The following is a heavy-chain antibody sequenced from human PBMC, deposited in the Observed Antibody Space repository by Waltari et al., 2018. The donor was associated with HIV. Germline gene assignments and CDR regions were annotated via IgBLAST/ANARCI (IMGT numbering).Heavy chain of an antibody. CDR3: ARHLEDIVVVVAANYFDY. D-gene: IGHD2-15*01. J-gene: IGHJ4*02. CDR1: GGSISSSSYY. CDR2: IYYSGST. V-gene: IGHV4-39*01. Sequence: QLQLQESGPGLVKPSETLSLTCTVSGGSISSSSYYWGWIRQPPGKGLGWIGSIYYSGSTYYTPSLKSRVTISVDTSKNHFSLKLSSVTAADTAVYYCARHLEDIVVVVAANYFDYWGQGTLVTVSS.